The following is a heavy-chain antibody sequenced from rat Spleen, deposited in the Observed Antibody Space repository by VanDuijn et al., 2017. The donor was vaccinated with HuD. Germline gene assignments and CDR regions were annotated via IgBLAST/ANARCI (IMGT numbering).Heavy chain of an antibody. V-gene: IGHV5-31*01. J-gene: IGHJ1*01. Sequence: EVQLVESGGGLVQSGRSLKFSCVASGFTFNNYWMTWIRQAPGKGLEWVASITNTGGSTYYPDSVKGRFTISRDNAKSTLYLQMSSLRSEDTATYYCTRMYTTDYYWYFDFWGPGTMVTVSS. CDR1: GFTFNNYW. CDR2: ITNTGGST. CDR3: TRMYTTDYYWYFDF. D-gene: IGHD1-6*01.